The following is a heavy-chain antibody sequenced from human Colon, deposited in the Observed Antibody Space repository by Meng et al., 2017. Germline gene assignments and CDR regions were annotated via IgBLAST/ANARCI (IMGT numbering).Heavy chain of an antibody. J-gene: IGHJ3*02. CDR3: ARVDNSGSYLNDAFDI. D-gene: IGHD1-26*01. Sequence: GESLKISCAASGFTFSSYEMNWVRQAPGKGLEWVSYISSSGSTIYYADSVKGRFTISRDNAKNSLYLQMNSLRAEDTAVYYCARVDNSGSYLNDAFDIWGQGTKVTVSS. CDR1: GFTFSSYE. V-gene: IGHV3-48*03. CDR2: ISSSGSTI.